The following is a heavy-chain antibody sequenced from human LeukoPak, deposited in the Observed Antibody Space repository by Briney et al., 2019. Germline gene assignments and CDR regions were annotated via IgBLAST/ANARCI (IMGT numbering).Heavy chain of an antibody. J-gene: IGHJ6*02. D-gene: IGHD2-8*01. CDR3: ARDRLNIVLMVYATDYYGMDV. Sequence: SETLSLTCTVSGGSISSYYWSWIRQPAGKGLEWIGRIYTSGSTNYNPSLKSRVTMSVDTSKNQFSLKLSSVTAADTAVYYCARDRLNIVLMVYATDYYGMDVWGQGTTVTVSS. V-gene: IGHV4-4*07. CDR2: IYTSGST. CDR1: GGSISSYY.